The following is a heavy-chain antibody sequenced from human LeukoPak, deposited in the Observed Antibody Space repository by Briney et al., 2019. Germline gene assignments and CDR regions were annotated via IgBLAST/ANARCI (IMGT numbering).Heavy chain of an antibody. CDR1: GDSVSRSDSY. J-gene: IGHJ1*01. V-gene: IGHV4-39*01. D-gene: IGHD3-22*01. Sequence: PSETLSLTCTIFGDSVSRSDSYWDWIRQPPGKGLEWIGTIYYSGRTHYSPSLKSRVTLSVDMSNNQFSLTLSSVTAADTALCFCARRRYYDSSGYLEWGQGTLVTVSS. CDR2: IYYSGRT. CDR3: ARRRYYDSSGYLE.